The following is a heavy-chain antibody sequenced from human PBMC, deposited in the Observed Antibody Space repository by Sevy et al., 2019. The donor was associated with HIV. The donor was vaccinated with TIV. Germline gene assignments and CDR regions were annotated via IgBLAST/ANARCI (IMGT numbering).Heavy chain of an antibody. V-gene: IGHV3-23*01. D-gene: IGHD6-13*01. Sequence: GGSLRLSCAASGFTFSSYAMSCVRQAPGKGLEWVSAISGSGGSTYYADSVKGRFTNCRDNAKNTLYLQMNSLRAEDTAVYYCAKDELVGMAASGTVDYWGQGTLVTVSS. CDR2: ISGSGGST. CDR1: GFTFSSYA. CDR3: AKDELVGMAASGTVDY. J-gene: IGHJ4*02.